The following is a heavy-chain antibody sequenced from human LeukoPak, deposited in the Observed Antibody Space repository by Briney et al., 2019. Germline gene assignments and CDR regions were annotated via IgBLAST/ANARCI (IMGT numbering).Heavy chain of an antibody. Sequence: GESPKISCKGSGYSFTTYWIAWVRQMPGKGLEWMGIIYPGDSDTRYSPSFQGQVTISADKSISPAFLQWSSLKASDTAMYYCARQQVAYYYYYGMDVWGKGTTVTVSS. J-gene: IGHJ6*04. CDR1: GYSFTTYW. V-gene: IGHV5-51*01. D-gene: IGHD2-15*01. CDR2: IYPGDSDT. CDR3: ARQQVAYYYYYGMDV.